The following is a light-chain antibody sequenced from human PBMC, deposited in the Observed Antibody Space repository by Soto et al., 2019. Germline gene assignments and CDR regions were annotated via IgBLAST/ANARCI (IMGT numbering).Light chain of an antibody. J-gene: IGLJ2*01. CDR2: DNN. CDR3: GTWDSSLSAHVV. Sequence: QSVLTQPPSVSAAPGQKVTISGSGSSSNIGNNYVSWYQQLPGTAPKLLIYDNNKRPSGIPDRFSGSKSGTSATLGITGLQTGDEADYYCGTWDSSLSAHVVFGGGTKLTVL. V-gene: IGLV1-51*01. CDR1: SSNIGNNY.